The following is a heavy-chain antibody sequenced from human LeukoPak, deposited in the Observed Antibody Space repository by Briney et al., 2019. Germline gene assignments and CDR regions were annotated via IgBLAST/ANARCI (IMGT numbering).Heavy chain of an antibody. D-gene: IGHD3-3*01. Sequence: GGSLRLSCAASGFTFNNYAASWVRQAPGKGLEWVSTFVGGDTTYYADSVKGRFTISRDNSRNTLYLQMNTLRAEDTAVYYCAKQARYSNFWSGYLYYFDYWGQGTLVTVSS. V-gene: IGHV3-23*01. CDR1: GFTFNNYA. CDR3: AKQARYSNFWSGYLYYFDY. CDR2: FVGGDTT. J-gene: IGHJ4*02.